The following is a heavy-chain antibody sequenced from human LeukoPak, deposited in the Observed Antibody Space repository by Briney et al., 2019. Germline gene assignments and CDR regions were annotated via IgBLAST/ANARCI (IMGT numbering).Heavy chain of an antibody. CDR1: GFTVSSNY. Sequence: GGSLRLSCAASGFTVSSNYMNWVRQAPGKGLEWVSMIYPNDNTFYADSVKGRFTISRDNSKNTLDLQMSSLRAEDTAVYYCARRGHGYGSLFDYWGQGTLVTVSS. CDR3: ARRGHGYGSLFDY. CDR2: IYPNDNT. J-gene: IGHJ4*02. D-gene: IGHD5-18*01. V-gene: IGHV3-66*04.